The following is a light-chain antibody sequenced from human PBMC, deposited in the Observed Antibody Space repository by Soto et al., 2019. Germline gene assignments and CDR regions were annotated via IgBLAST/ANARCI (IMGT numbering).Light chain of an antibody. J-gene: IGKJ3*01. V-gene: IGKV3-11*01. CDR3: LQRSNWPLT. CDR2: DAS. Sequence: EIVLTQSPATLSLSPGERATLSCRASQSVSGYLVWYQQKPGQPPRVLIYDASNRATGIPARFSGSGSGTDFTLTINSLEPEDFAVYYCLQRSNWPLTFGPGTKIDLK. CDR1: QSVSGY.